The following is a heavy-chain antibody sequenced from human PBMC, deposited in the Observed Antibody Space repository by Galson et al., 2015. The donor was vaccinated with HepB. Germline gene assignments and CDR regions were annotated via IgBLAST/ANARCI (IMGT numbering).Heavy chain of an antibody. CDR2: IIPILGIA. CDR1: GGTFSSYT. J-gene: IGHJ4*02. CDR3: ARGREQSSGWEGIDY. Sequence: SVKVSCKASGGTFSSYTISWVRQAPGQGLEWMGRIIPILGIANYAQKFQGRVTITADKSTSTAYMELSSLRSEDTAVYYCARGREQSSGWEGIDYWGQGALVTVSS. V-gene: IGHV1-69*02. D-gene: IGHD6-19*01.